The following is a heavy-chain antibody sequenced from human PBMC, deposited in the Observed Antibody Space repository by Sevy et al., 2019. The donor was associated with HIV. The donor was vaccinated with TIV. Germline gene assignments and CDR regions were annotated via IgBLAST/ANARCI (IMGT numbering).Heavy chain of an antibody. D-gene: IGHD3-22*01. J-gene: IGHJ6*03. Sequence: GESLKISCKGSGYSFTSYWIGWVRQMPGKGLEWMGIIYPGDSDTRYSPSFQGQVTISADKSISTAYLQWSSLKASDTAMYYCARHGFIEVSRLAYYYYYMDVWGKRTTVTVSS. CDR3: ARHGFIEVSRLAYYYYYMDV. CDR2: IYPGDSDT. V-gene: IGHV5-51*01. CDR1: GYSFTSYW.